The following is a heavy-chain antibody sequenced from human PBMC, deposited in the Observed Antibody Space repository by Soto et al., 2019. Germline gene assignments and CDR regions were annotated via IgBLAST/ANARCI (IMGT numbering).Heavy chain of an antibody. CDR2: ISGSGGST. CDR3: AKGFDWNDVYHLDY. CDR1: GFTISSYA. J-gene: IGHJ4*02. V-gene: IGHV3-23*01. Sequence: GGSLRLSCAASGFTISSYAMSWVRQAPGKGLEWVSAISGSGGSTYYADSVKGRFTISRDNSKNTLYLQMNSLRAEDTAVYYCAKGFDWNDVYHLDYWGQGTLVTVSS. D-gene: IGHD1-1*01.